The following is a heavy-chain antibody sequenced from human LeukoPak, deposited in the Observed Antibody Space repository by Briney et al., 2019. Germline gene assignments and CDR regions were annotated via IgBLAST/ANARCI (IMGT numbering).Heavy chain of an antibody. Sequence: SETLSLTCTVSGYSISSGYYWGWIRPPPGKGLEWIGSIYHSGSTYYNPSLKSRVTISIDRSKNQFSLKLSAVTAADTAVYYCARVHSSTYNWFDPWGQGTLVTVSS. CDR3: ARVHSSTYNWFDP. CDR1: GYSISSGYY. J-gene: IGHJ5*02. V-gene: IGHV4-38-2*02. CDR2: IYHSGST. D-gene: IGHD6-19*01.